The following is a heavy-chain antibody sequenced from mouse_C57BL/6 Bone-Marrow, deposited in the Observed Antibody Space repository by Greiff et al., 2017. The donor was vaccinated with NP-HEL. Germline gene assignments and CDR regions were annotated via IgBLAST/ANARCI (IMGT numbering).Heavy chain of an antibody. CDR1: GFNIKDDY. CDR3: TVGGFTTVVATDV. J-gene: IGHJ1*03. CDR2: IDPENGDT. D-gene: IGHD1-1*01. V-gene: IGHV14-4*01. Sequence: EVKLQESGAELVRPGASVKLSCTASGFNIKDDYMHWVKQRPEQGLEWIGWIDPENGDTEYASKFQGKATITADTSSNTAYLQLSSLTSEDTAVYYCTVGGFTTVVATDVWGTGTTVTVSS.